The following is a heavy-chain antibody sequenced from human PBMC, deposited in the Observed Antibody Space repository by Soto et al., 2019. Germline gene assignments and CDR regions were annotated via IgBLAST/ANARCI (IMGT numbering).Heavy chain of an antibody. CDR1: GYTFTSYG. CDR2: ISAYNGNT. V-gene: IGHV1-18*01. Sequence: ASVKVSCKASGYTFTSYGISWVRQAPGQGLEWMGWISAYNGNTNYAQKLQGRVTMTTDTSTSTAYMELRSLRSDDTAVYYCARDRSCGTYNYYYGMDVWSQGTTVTGSS. D-gene: IGHD1-26*01. J-gene: IGHJ6*02. CDR3: ARDRSCGTYNYYYGMDV.